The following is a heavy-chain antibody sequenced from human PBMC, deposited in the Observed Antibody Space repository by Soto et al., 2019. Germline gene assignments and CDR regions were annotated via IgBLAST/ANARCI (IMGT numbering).Heavy chain of an antibody. CDR2: ISTSTSTI. CDR1: GFAFSDFT. Sequence: HPGGSLRLSCVASGFAFSDFTMNWVRQAPGKGLEWLSYISTSTSTIYYADSVKGRFTISRDNSKNSLYLHMNSLRAEDTAVYYCANLPQYDILTGYLNYFDYWGQGTLVTVSS. D-gene: IGHD3-9*01. CDR3: ANLPQYDILTGYLNYFDY. J-gene: IGHJ4*02. V-gene: IGHV3-48*01.